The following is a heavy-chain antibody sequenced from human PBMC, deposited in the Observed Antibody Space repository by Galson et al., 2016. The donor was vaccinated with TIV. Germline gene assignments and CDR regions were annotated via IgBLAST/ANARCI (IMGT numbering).Heavy chain of an antibody. CDR1: GFTFDDYA. J-gene: IGHJ6*02. V-gene: IGHV3-9*01. D-gene: IGHD2-2*02. CDR2: ISWNRGNM. Sequence: SLRLSCAASGFTFDDYAMHWVRQTPGKGLEWVGGISWNRGNMAYADTVKGRFTISRDNSKDSPYLQMNSLRTEDTALYYCVKDTRRRCDNTNCYTYNYYYYGMDVWGQGTTVTVSS. CDR3: VKDTRRRCDNTNCYTYNYYYYGMDV.